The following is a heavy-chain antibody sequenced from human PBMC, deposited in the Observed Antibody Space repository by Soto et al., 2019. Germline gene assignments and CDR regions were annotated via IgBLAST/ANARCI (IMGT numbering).Heavy chain of an antibody. CDR1: GFRFSDHY. J-gene: IGHJ4*02. CDR3: ARADPDASVGF. CDR2: ISGDGTTT. D-gene: IGHD3-16*01. Sequence: LRLSCAASGFRFSDHYMTWIRQAPGKGLEWVSKISGDGTTTYYADSVKGRFTVSRDNAENSGYLQMNSLRAEDTAVYFCARADPDASVGFWGQGTLVTVSS. V-gene: IGHV3-11*01.